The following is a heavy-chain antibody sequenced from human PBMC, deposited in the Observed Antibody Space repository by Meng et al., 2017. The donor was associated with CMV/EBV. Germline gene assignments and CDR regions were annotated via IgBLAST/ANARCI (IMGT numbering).Heavy chain of an antibody. CDR2: IYYSGST. CDR3: AARRALLWFGELYAGEMDV. CDR1: SGGYY. D-gene: IGHD3-10*01. Sequence: SGGYYWSWICQHPGKGLEWIGYIYYSGSTYYNPSLKSRVTISVDTSKNQFSLKLSSVTAADTAVYYCAARRALLWFGELYAGEMDVWGQGTTVTVSS. J-gene: IGHJ6*02. V-gene: IGHV4-31*02.